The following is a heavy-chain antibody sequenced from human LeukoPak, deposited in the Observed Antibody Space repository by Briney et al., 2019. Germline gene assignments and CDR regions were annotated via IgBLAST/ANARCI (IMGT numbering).Heavy chain of an antibody. Sequence: ASVKISCKASDYTFTSYGISWVRQAPGQGLEWMGWISPYSDNTNYAQNLQGRVTMTTDTSTSTAYMELRSLTSDDTAMYYCARGGPFSIAAARVYYFDYWGQGTLVTVSS. CDR1: DYTFTSYG. D-gene: IGHD6-13*01. CDR2: ISPYSDNT. CDR3: ARGGPFSIAAARVYYFDY. V-gene: IGHV1-18*01. J-gene: IGHJ4*02.